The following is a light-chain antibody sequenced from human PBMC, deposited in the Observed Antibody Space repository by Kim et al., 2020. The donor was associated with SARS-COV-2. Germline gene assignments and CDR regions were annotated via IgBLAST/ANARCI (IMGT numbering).Light chain of an antibody. CDR3: TSYTSTSTLV. Sequence: GQSITISCTGTRSGVGGYIFVSWYQHQPGKAPKLIIYDVSHRPSGVSNRFSGSKSGNRASLTIFGLQAEDEADYYCTSYTSTSTLVFGGGTQLTVL. CDR2: DVS. CDR1: RSGVGGYIF. J-gene: IGLJ2*01. V-gene: IGLV2-14*03.